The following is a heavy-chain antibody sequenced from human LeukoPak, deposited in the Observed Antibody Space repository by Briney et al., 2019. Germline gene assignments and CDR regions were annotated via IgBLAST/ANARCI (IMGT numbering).Heavy chain of an antibody. V-gene: IGHV3-30*02. CDR3: AKWRRGGWSLDY. D-gene: IGHD6-19*01. CDR2: IRYVGSNK. Sequence: GGSLRLSCAASRFTFSSYCTHWVRQAPGKGLEWVAFIRYVGSNKYHAASVKGRFTISRYNFKNTLYLQMTRLRAKDTVVYYGAKWRRGGWSLDYWGEGTLVTVSS. J-gene: IGHJ4*02. CDR1: RFTFSSYC.